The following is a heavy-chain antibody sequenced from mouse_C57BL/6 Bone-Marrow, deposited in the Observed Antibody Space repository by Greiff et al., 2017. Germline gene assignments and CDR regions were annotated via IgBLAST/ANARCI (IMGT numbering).Heavy chain of an antibody. V-gene: IGHV1-67*01. J-gene: IGHJ1*03. CDR3: ASPYYGSSYGYWYFDV. Sequence: VQLQQSGPELVRPGVSVKISCKGSGYTFTDYAMHWVKQSHAKSLEWIGVISSYYGDGSYNQQFKDKVTMTVDKSSSTAYMELARLTSDDSAVYYCASPYYGSSYGYWYFDVWGTGTTVTVSS. D-gene: IGHD1-1*01. CDR2: ISSYYGDG. CDR1: GYTFTDYA.